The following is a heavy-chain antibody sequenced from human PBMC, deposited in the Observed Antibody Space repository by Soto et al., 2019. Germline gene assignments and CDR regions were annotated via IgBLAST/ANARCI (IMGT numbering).Heavy chain of an antibody. Sequence: EVQLLESGGGLVQPGGSLRLSCAASGFTFSTYAMRWVRQAPGKGLEWVSAISGSGGSTYYADSVKGRFTISRDNSKNTLYLQMNSLRAEDTAVYYCGAGGFWSDRIDSWGQGTLVTVSS. CDR1: GFTFSTYA. V-gene: IGHV3-23*01. J-gene: IGHJ4*02. CDR2: ISGSGGST. D-gene: IGHD3-3*01. CDR3: GAGGFWSDRIDS.